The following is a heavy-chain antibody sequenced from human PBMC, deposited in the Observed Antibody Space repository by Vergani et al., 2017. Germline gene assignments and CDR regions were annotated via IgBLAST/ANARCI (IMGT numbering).Heavy chain of an antibody. Sequence: QVQLQESGPGLVKPSGTLSLTCAVSGGSISSSNWWSWVRQPPGKGLEWIGEIYHSGSTNYNPSLKSRVTISVDKSKNQFSLKPRSVTAAATAVYYCASAGGGELSAVLSWGQGTLVTVAS. CDR1: GGSISSSNW. CDR2: IYHSGST. V-gene: IGHV4-4*02. CDR3: ASAGGGELSAVLS. J-gene: IGHJ4*02. D-gene: IGHD3-16*02.